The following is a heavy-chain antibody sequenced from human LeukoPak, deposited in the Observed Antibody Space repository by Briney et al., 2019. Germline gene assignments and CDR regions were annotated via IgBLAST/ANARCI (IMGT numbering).Heavy chain of an antibody. CDR3: ATDRLFHNY. V-gene: IGHV3-15*01. CDR1: GFTFDDYG. D-gene: IGHD2-21*01. CDR2: IRNEVDGATT. Sequence: GGSLRLSCAASGFTFDDYGMSWVRQAPGKGLEWIGRIRNEVDGATTSYATSVKGRFNISRDDSRNTLYLQMQSLKSEDTALYYCATDRLFHNYWGQGTQVTVSS. J-gene: IGHJ4*02.